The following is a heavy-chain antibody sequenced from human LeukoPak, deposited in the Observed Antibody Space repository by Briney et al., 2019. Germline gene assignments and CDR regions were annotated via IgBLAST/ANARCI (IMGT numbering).Heavy chain of an antibody. CDR3: ARHRRYCNSDTCYSGHDY. CDR2: IYSGGNT. CDR1: GLTFSSNY. Sequence: GGSLRLSCAASGLTFSSNYMSWVRQAPGKGLEFVSIIYSGGNTYYADSMKGRFTISRDNSKNTLYLQMNSLRAEDTAVYFCARHRRYCNSDTCYSGHDYWGQGTLVTVSS. V-gene: IGHV3-53*01. J-gene: IGHJ4*02. D-gene: IGHD2-15*01.